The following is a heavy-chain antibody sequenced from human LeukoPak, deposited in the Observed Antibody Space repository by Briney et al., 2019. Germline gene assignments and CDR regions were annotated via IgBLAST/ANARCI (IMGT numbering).Heavy chain of an antibody. CDR3: AAERLRYFHH. V-gene: IGHV3-43*01. D-gene: IGHD2-15*01. CDR1: GLTYSGYT. J-gene: IGHJ4*02. Sequence: GGSLRLSCAASGLTYSGYTMHWVRQTPGKSLEWVSLITWDGGSTFYADSVKGRFTISRDNSEKSLSLQMNSLTTDDTALYRCAAERLRYFHHWGQGTLVTVSS. CDR2: ITWDGGST.